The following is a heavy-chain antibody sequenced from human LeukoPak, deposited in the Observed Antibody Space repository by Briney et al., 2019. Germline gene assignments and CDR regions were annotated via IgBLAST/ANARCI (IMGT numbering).Heavy chain of an antibody. CDR1: GFTFSRNW. CDR3: VSCGTTTCIIRFDH. CDR2: TKEDGSEK. J-gene: IGHJ4*02. V-gene: IGHV3-7*01. D-gene: IGHD2-2*01. Sequence: PGGSLRLSCAASGFTFSRNWMNWVRQAPGMGLEWVASTKEDGSEKSYVDSVKGRFTISRDNAKNSLYLQMNSLRAEDTAVYYCVSCGTTTCIIRFDHWGQGTLVTVSS.